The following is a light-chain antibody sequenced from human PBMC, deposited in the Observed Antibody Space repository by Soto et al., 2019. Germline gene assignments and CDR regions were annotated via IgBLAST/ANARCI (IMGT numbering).Light chain of an antibody. V-gene: IGKV1-39*01. J-gene: IGKJ1*01. CDR2: TAS. Sequence: DIPMTQSPSSLSASVGTRVTIACRSSHTINIYLTWYQQKPGQAPQLLIHTASTVHGGVPSTVGGSGSATYYTLTINYLQPEDLATYYCQQSYSSVRTFGQGIKVE. CDR3: QQSYSSVRT. CDR1: HTINIY.